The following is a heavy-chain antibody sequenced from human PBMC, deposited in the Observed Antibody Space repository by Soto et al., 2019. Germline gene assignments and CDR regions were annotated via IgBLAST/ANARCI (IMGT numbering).Heavy chain of an antibody. Sequence: PGGSLRLSCAASGFSFSSAWMNWVRQAPGKGLEWVGRIRNKRDGGTTDSAAPVKGRFTISRDDSKNTLYLQMNSLKIEDTAVYFCTTSGNPHVVGSWGQGTLVTVSS. CDR2: IRNKRDGGTT. CDR3: TTSGNPHVVGS. CDR1: GFSFSSAW. V-gene: IGHV3-15*07. J-gene: IGHJ4*02.